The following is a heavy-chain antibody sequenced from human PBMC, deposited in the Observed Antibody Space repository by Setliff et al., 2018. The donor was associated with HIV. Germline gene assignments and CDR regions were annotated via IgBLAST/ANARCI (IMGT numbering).Heavy chain of an antibody. V-gene: IGHV4-39*01. CDR1: GGSFSSSTYS. J-gene: IGHJ3*01. Sequence: PSETLSLTCTVSGGSFSSSTYSWGWIRQPPGLGLEWIGSIHSSGTTDYNPSLKSRVAMSVDTSRSQFSLKLTSVTAADTAVYYCARHKANYDFYAFDVWGQGTMVT. CDR2: IHSSGTT. CDR3: ARHKANYDFYAFDV. D-gene: IGHD3-3*01.